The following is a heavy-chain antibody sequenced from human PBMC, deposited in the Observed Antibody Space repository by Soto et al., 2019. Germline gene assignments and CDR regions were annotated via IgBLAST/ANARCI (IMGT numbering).Heavy chain of an antibody. V-gene: IGHV3-74*01. D-gene: IGHD5-18*01. CDR1: GFTFSTSW. CDR2: INSDGIT. Sequence: PAKSLTLSCAASGFTFSTSWMHWVRQAPGMGLAWISRINSDGITAYADNVRGRFTISRDNAKNTLYLQMNSLRVEDTAVYYCARGGQLQGSWGQGTPVTVSS. CDR3: ARGGQLQGS. J-gene: IGHJ5*02.